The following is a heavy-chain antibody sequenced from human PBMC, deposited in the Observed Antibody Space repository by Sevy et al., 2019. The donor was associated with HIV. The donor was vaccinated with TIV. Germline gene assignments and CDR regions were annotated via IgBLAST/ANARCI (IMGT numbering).Heavy chain of an antibody. CDR1: GFTFSNFA. D-gene: IGHD2-15*01. Sequence: GGSLRLSCAASGFTFSNFAMSWVRQAPGKGLEWVSGISASGGATFYTDSVKGRFTISRDNSNNTLYLQMNSLRVEDTAVYYCPKNQGRIPNYFASWGQGTLVTVSS. J-gene: IGHJ4*02. V-gene: IGHV3-23*01. CDR2: ISASGGAT. CDR3: PKNQGRIPNYFAS.